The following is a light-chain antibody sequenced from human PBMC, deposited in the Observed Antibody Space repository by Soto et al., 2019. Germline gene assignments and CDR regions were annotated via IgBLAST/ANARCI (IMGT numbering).Light chain of an antibody. V-gene: IGKV1-27*01. J-gene: IGKJ3*01. CDR2: GSS. CDR3: QKYDSAPFT. CDR1: QDISHY. Sequence: DVQMTQSPSPLSASVGDRVTIACRASQDISHYLAWYQQKPGKVPELLIYGSSTLQSGVPSRFSGSGSGTDFTPTISSLQPEDVATYYCQKYDSAPFTFGPGTKVDIK.